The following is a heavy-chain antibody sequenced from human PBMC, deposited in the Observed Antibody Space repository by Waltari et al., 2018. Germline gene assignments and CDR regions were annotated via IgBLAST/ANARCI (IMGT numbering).Heavy chain of an antibody. CDR1: GGSISSSNW. CDR3: ARVTAVAGTRSGSFDY. V-gene: IGHV4-4*02. D-gene: IGHD6-19*01. J-gene: IGHJ4*02. CDR2: IYQSGST. Sequence: QVQLQESGPGLVKPSGTLSLTCAVSGGSISSSNWWSWVRQPPGKGLEWIGEIYQSGSTNHNPTLRSRVTISVDKSKDQFSLKLSSVTAADTAVYYCARVTAVAGTRSGSFDYWGQGTLVTVSS.